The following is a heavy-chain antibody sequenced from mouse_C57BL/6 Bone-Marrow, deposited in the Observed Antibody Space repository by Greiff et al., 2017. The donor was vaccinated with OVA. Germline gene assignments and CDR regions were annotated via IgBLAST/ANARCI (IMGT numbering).Heavy chain of an antibody. V-gene: IGHV3-6*01. D-gene: IGHD2-4*01. CDR1: GYSITSGYY. CDR2: ISYDGSN. Sequence: ESGPGLVKPSQSLSLTCSVTGYSITSGYYWNWIRQFPGNKLEWMGYISYDGSNNYNPSLKNRISITRDTSKNQFFLKLNSVTTEDTATDYCARGGVYYDYDGDPYAMDYWGQGTSVTVSS. CDR3: ARGGVYYDYDGDPYAMDY. J-gene: IGHJ4*01.